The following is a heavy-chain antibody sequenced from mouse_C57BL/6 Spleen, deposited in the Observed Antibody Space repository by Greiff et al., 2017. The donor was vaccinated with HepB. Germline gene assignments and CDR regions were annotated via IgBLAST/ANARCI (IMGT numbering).Heavy chain of an antibody. CDR3: ARNFITTVVAPYYFDY. CDR2: IYPGDGDT. J-gene: IGHJ2*01. D-gene: IGHD1-1*01. CDR1: GYAFSSSW. Sequence: QVQLKQSGPELVKPGASVKISCKASGYAFSSSWMNWVKQRPGKGLEWIGRIYPGDGDTNYNGKFKGKATLTADKSSSTAYMQLSSLTSEDSAVYFCARNFITTVVAPYYFDYWGQSTTLTVSS. V-gene: IGHV1-82*01.